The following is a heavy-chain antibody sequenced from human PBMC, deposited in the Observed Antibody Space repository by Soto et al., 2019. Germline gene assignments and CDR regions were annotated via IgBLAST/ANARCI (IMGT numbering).Heavy chain of an antibody. CDR3: VRGGIGVSAALEYLQP. V-gene: IGHV1-3*01. CDR1: GYTFTTYA. D-gene: IGHD2-2*01. J-gene: IGHJ1*01. CDR2: INAGNGNT. Sequence: QVQLVQSGAEVKKPGASVKVSCKASGYTFTTYALHWVRQAPRQRLEWMGWINAGNGNTKYSQNFQDRVTITRDPSASTAYMELSSLGSEDTAIYFCVRGGIGVSAALEYLQPWGQGTLVSVSS.